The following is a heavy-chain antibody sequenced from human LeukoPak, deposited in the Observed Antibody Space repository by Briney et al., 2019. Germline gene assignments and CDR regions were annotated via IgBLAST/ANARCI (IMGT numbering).Heavy chain of an antibody. CDR3: LITQYDFRRGYYPFAS. D-gene: IGHD3-3*01. CDR2: ISSSSSYI. CDR1: GFTFSSYS. Sequence: PGGALTLSCAASGFTFSSYSMNWVRQDPRTGLEWVSSISSSSSYIYYADSVMGRFTISRDNAKNSLYLQMNSLIAEDPAVEYCLITQYDFRRGYYPFASWAQGTLVTVSS. V-gene: IGHV3-21*01. J-gene: IGHJ4*02.